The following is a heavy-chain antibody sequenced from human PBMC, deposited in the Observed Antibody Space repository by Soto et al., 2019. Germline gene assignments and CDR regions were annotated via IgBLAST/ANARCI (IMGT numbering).Heavy chain of an antibody. CDR2: TYYRSNWRH. CDR1: GDSVSSNTAA. J-gene: IGHJ4*02. CDR3: AKGIRGYYFFDY. V-gene: IGHV6-1*01. Sequence: PSQTLSLTCAISGDSVSSNTAAWNWIRSSPSRGLEWLGRTYYRSNWRHDYAVSVKSRITVNPDTSKNTLYLQMNSLRAEDTAVYFCAKGIRGYYFFDYWGQGTLVTVSS. D-gene: IGHD5-18*01.